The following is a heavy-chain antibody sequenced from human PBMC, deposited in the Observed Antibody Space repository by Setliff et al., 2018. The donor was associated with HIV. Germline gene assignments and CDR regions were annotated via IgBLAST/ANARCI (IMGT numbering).Heavy chain of an antibody. Sequence: SVKVSCKSSGGIFTTSSINWMRQVPGQGLEWMGGFNPIFTSPDYAQKFQDRTTMTADESTSTAYMELRSLTSEDTAVYFCARGVRVTVVQRASSLDFWGQGTLVTVSS. CDR1: GGIFTTSS. D-gene: IGHD2-21*02. CDR3: ARGVRVTVVQRASSLDF. V-gene: IGHV1-69*13. CDR2: FNPIFTSP. J-gene: IGHJ4*02.